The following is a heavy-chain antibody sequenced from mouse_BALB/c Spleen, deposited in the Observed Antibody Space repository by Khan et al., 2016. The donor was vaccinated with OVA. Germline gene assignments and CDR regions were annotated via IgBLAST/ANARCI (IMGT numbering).Heavy chain of an antibody. CDR1: GFSLTGYG. CDR2: IWGDGST. D-gene: IGHD2-10*01. J-gene: IGHJ4*01. V-gene: IGHV2-6-7*01. Sequence: QVQLKQSGPGLVAPSQSLSITCTVSGFSLTGYGVNWVRQPPGKGLEWLGMIWGDGSTDYNSALKFRLNLSKDNSKSQVFLKMNSLQTDDTARYYCARAYYGNYREAMDYWGHGTSVTVSS. CDR3: ARAYYGNYREAMDY.